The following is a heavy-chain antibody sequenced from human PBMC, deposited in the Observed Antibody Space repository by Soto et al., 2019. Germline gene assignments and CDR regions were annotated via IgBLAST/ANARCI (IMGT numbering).Heavy chain of an antibody. V-gene: IGHV3-23*01. D-gene: IGHD5-18*01. Sequence: GGSLRLSCAASGFSFSSYAMSWVRQAPGKGLEWVSAISGSGGSTYYADSVKGRFTISRDNSKNTLYLQMNSLRAEDTAVYYCAKDFRGYSYVYLSTLDAFVIWGQGTMVTVS. CDR1: GFSFSSYA. CDR3: AKDFRGYSYVYLSTLDAFVI. J-gene: IGHJ3*02. CDR2: ISGSGGST.